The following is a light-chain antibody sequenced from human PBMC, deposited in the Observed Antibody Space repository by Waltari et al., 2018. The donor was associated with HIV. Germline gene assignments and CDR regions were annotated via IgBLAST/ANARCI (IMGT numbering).Light chain of an antibody. Sequence: QLVLTQSPSASASLGASVRPTCTLSSGHSTYAIACPQQRPEKGPRYLMRINSDGTYNTRDGIPDRFSGSSSGAERYLSISSLQSEDEADYYCQTWGTGMVFGGGTKLTVL. CDR2: INSDGTY. J-gene: IGLJ2*01. V-gene: IGLV4-69*01. CDR1: SGHSTYA. CDR3: QTWGTGMV.